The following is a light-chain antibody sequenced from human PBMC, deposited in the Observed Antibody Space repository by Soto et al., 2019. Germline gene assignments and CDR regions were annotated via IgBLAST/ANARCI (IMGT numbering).Light chain of an antibody. V-gene: IGKV3-20*01. Sequence: EIVLPQSPGTLSLSPGERATLSCWASQSVSFSYLAWYQQKPGQAPRLLIYGASSRAAGIPNRFSGSGSGIDFTLTIRRLEPEDFAVYYCQQYGSSPGTFGQGTKLEIK. J-gene: IGKJ2*01. CDR1: QSVSFSY. CDR2: GAS. CDR3: QQYGSSPGT.